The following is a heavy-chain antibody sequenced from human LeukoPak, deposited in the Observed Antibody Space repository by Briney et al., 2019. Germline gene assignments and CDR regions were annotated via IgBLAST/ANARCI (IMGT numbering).Heavy chain of an antibody. CDR3: ARDGTNGPNYYYYYGMDV. CDR1: GFTFSSYA. CDR2: ISYDGSNK. Sequence: GRSLRLSCAASGFTFSSYAMHWVRQAPGKGLEWVAVISYDGSNKYYADSVKGRFTISRDNSKNTLYLQMNSLRVEDTAVYYCARDGTNGPNYYYYYGMDVWGQGTTVTVSS. J-gene: IGHJ6*02. D-gene: IGHD2-8*01. V-gene: IGHV3-30-3*01.